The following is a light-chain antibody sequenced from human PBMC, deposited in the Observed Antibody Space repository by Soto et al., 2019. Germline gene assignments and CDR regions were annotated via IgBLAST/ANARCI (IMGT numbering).Light chain of an antibody. J-gene: IGKJ4*01. CDR1: QSVSSS. V-gene: IGKV3-11*01. CDR2: DAS. CDR3: QQRSSWPLT. Sequence: EIVLTQSPATLSLSPGETATLSCRASQSVSSSLAWYQQKPGQTPRLLIYDASNRATGIPARFSGSGSGTDFTLTLNSLEPEDFAVYYCQQRSSWPLTFGGGTKVEIK.